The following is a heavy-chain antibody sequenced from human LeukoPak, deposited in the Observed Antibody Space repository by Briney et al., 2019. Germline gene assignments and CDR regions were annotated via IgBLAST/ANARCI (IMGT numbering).Heavy chain of an antibody. CDR2: ISAYNGNT. Sequence: GASVKVSCKASGYTFTSYGISWVRQAPGQGLEWMGWISAYNGNTNYAQKLQGRVTMTEDTSTDTAYMELSSLRSEDTAVYYCAIDVGELLTYWGQGTLVTVSS. CDR1: GYTFTSYG. V-gene: IGHV1-18*01. CDR3: AIDVGELLTY. J-gene: IGHJ4*02. D-gene: IGHD1-26*01.